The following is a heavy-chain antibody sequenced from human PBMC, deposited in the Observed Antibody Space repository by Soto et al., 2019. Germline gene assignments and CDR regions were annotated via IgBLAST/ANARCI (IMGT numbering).Heavy chain of an antibody. V-gene: IGHV4-31*03. Sequence: QVQLQESGPGLVKPSQTLSLTCTVSGGSISSGGYYWSWIRQHPGKGREWIGYIYYSGSTYYNPSLKSRVTISVDTSKNQFSLKLSSVTAADTAVYYCAREGRGYSGYDFGLDPWGQGTLVTVSS. D-gene: IGHD5-12*01. CDR3: AREGRGYSGYDFGLDP. CDR1: GGSISSGGYY. J-gene: IGHJ5*02. CDR2: IYYSGST.